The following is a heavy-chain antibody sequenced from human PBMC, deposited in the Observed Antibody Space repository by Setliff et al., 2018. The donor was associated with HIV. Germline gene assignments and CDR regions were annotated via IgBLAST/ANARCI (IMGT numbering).Heavy chain of an antibody. CDR2: INTNSWIP. CDR1: GYSFSRFS. Sequence: ASVKISCKASGYSFSRFSINWVRQAPGQGLEWMGWINTNSWIPTYAQGFTGRFVFSLDTTVRTAYLEISDLRADDTGVYYCARDSSEYFDFSSGDFHYMDVWGKGTTVTVSS. J-gene: IGHJ6*03. CDR3: ARDSSEYFDFSSGDFHYMDV. V-gene: IGHV7-4-1*02. D-gene: IGHD3-3*01.